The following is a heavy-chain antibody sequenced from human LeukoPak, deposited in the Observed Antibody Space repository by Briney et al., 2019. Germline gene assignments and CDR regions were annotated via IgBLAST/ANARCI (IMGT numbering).Heavy chain of an antibody. V-gene: IGHV4-39*07. D-gene: IGHD3-10*01. Sequence: GSLRLSCAASGFTFSSYAMSWVRQAPGKGLEWIGSIYYSGSTYYNPSLKSRVTISVDTSKNQFSLKLGSVTAADTAVYYCARAGGSGSYYNGDFDYWGQGTLVTVSS. CDR2: IYYSGST. CDR1: GFTFSSYA. J-gene: IGHJ4*02. CDR3: ARAGGSGSYYNGDFDY.